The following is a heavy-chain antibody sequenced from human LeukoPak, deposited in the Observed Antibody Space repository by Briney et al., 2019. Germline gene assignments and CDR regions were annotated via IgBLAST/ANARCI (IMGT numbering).Heavy chain of an antibody. V-gene: IGHV3-30*02. J-gene: IGHJ6*03. CDR3: AREGRGYDILTGKYHRGYYSYYMDV. CDR2: IRYDGSNK. D-gene: IGHD3-9*01. CDR1: GFTFSSYD. Sequence: GGSLRLSCAASGFTFSSYDIHWVRQAPGKGLEWVAFIRYDGSNKYYADSVRGRFTISRDNSKNTLYLQMNSLRAEDTAVYYCAREGRGYDILTGKYHRGYYSYYMDVWGKGTTVTVSS.